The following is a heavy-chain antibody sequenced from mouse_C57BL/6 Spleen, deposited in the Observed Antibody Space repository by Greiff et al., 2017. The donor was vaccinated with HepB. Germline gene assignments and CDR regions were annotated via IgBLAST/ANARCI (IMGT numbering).Heavy chain of an antibody. J-gene: IGHJ3*01. V-gene: IGHV14-1*01. CDR2: IDPEDGDT. Sequence: VQLKESGAELVRPGASVKLSCTASGFNIKDYYMHWVKQRPEQGLEWIGRIDPEDGDTEYAPKFQGKATMTADTSSNTAYLQLSSLTSEDTAVYYCTLVGGDSSGYLAYWGQGTLVTVSA. CDR3: TLVGGDSSGYLAY. CDR1: GFNIKDYY. D-gene: IGHD3-2*02.